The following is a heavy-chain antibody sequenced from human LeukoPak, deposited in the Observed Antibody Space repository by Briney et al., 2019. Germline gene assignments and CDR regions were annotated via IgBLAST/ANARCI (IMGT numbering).Heavy chain of an antibody. CDR3: ATPLDYYDSSGYHQGGD. CDR2: IKQDGSKK. D-gene: IGHD3-22*01. Sequence: GGSLRLSCAASEFTFRSYWMTWVRQAPGKGLEWVANIKQDGSKKNYVDSVKGRFTISRDNAKNSLYLQMNSLRAEDTAVYYCATPLDYYDSSGYHQGGDWGQGTLVTVSS. CDR1: EFTFRSYW. V-gene: IGHV3-7*03. J-gene: IGHJ4*02.